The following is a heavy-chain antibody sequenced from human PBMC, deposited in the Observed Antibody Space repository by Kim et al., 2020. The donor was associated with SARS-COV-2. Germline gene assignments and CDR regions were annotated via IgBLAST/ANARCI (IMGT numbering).Heavy chain of an antibody. D-gene: IGHD1-1*01. J-gene: IGHJ6*02. CDR2: ISYDGSNK. Sequence: GGSLRLSCAASGFTFSSYGMHWVRQAPGKGLEWVAVISYDGSNKYYADSVKGRFTISRDNSKNTLYLQMNSLRAEDTAVYYCAKDSTGTTYYYYGMDVWGQGTTVTVSS. V-gene: IGHV3-30*18. CDR1: GFTFSSYG. CDR3: AKDSTGTTYYYYGMDV.